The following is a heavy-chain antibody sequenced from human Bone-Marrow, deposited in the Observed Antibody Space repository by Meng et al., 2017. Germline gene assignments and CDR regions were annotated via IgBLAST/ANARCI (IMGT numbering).Heavy chain of an antibody. CDR3: TIYTSGHI. Sequence: GRLVESGGSFVKPGRSLALSCAASGFTLSNAWMTWVRQASGKGLEWVGRIETKPNNYATSYAASVRGRFTISRDDSKNTAYLEMNSLKTEDTALYYCTIYTSGHIWGQGTMVTVSS. CDR2: IETKPNNYAT. CDR1: GFTLSNAW. V-gene: IGHV3-73*01. J-gene: IGHJ3*02. D-gene: IGHD6-19*01.